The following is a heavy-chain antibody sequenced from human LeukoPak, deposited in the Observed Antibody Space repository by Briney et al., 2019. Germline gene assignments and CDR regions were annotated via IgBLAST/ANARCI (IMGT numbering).Heavy chain of an antibody. D-gene: IGHD6-6*01. V-gene: IGHV1-69*05. CDR3: ARDGPYSSSSSYYYSYMDV. J-gene: IGHJ6*03. Sequence: ASVKVSCKPSGGTFSTYGVTWVRQAPGQGLEWMGRIIPVFGTVSYAEKFQGRVTIITDDSSSSAYMELRSLRSEDRAVYYCARDGPYSSSSSYYYSYMDVWGKGTTVTVSS. CDR2: IIPVFGTV. CDR1: GGTFSTYG.